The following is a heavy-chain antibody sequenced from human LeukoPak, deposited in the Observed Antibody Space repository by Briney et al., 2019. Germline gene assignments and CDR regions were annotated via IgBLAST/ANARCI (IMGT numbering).Heavy chain of an antibody. D-gene: IGHD1-26*01. Sequence: AGGSLRLSCAASGFTFSSYSMTWVRQAPGKGLEWVSYISSSSTIYYADSVKGRFTISRDNSKNTLYLQMNSLRAEDTAVYYCARATGSYYSLGYWGQGTLVTVSS. CDR1: GFTFSSYS. J-gene: IGHJ4*02. V-gene: IGHV3-48*01. CDR3: ARATGSYYSLGY. CDR2: ISSSSTI.